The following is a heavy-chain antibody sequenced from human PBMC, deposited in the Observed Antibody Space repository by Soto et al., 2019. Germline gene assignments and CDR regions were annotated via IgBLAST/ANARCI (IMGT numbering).Heavy chain of an antibody. D-gene: IGHD5-18*01. V-gene: IGHV3-30*03. CDR2: ISYDGSLQ. Sequence: QAQLVESGGGVVQPGRSLRLSCAASGFAFSSYGMHWVRQAPGTGLEWVAVISYDGSLQHYADSVKGRFTISRDNSNNMVLLQMSSLRAEATAVYYCVSDRGYGHASVPYSWGQGTLVSVSS. J-gene: IGHJ4*02. CDR1: GFAFSSYG. CDR3: VSDRGYGHASVPYS.